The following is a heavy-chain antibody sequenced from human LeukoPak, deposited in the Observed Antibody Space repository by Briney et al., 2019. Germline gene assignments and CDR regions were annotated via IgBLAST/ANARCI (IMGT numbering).Heavy chain of an antibody. CDR1: GDSFSSHY. J-gene: IGHJ3*02. D-gene: IGHD4-17*01. CDR2: ISYIGTT. V-gene: IGHV4-59*11. CDR3: ARDLVTVTKGFDI. Sequence: SETLSLTCAVSGDSFSSHYWNWIRQPPGRGLEWVGYISYIGTTTYNPSLQSRVTISIDTSKNQFSLKLSSGTTADTAVYYCARDLVTVTKGFDIWGLGTMVSVSS.